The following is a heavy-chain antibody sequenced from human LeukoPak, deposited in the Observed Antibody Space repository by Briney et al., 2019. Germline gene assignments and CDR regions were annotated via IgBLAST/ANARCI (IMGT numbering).Heavy chain of an antibody. Sequence: GASVKVSCKASGYTFTSYGISWVRQAPGQGLEWMGWINAGNGNTKYSQEFQGRVTITRDTSASTAYMELSSLRSEDMAVYYCARAGPIFAVAGYFDYWGQGTLVTVSS. CDR2: INAGNGNT. CDR3: ARAGPIFAVAGYFDY. CDR1: GYTFTSYG. V-gene: IGHV1-3*03. J-gene: IGHJ4*02. D-gene: IGHD6-19*01.